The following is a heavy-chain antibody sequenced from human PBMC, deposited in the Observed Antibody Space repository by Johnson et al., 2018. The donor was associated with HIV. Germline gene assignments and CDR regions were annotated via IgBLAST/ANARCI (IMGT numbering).Heavy chain of an antibody. Sequence: QVLLVESGGGVVQPGRSLRLSCAASGFTFSSYAMHWVRQAPGKGLEWVAVIPYDGYNKYYADSVRGRFTISRDNSKNTLYLQMSSLRAEDTAVYYCAKDLGTGDDAFDIWGQGTMVTVSS. J-gene: IGHJ3*02. CDR3: AKDLGTGDDAFDI. CDR2: IPYDGYNK. D-gene: IGHD7-27*01. CDR1: GFTFSSYA. V-gene: IGHV3-30-3*01.